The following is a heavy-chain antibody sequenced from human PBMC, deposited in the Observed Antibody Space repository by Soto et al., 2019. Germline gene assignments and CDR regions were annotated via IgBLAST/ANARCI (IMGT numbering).Heavy chain of an antibody. J-gene: IGHJ4*02. CDR1: GYTFTSYY. D-gene: IGHD3-16*01. Sequence: SVKVSCKASGYTFTSYYMHWVRQAPGQGLEWMGGIIPIFGTANYAQKFQGRVTITADESTSTAYMELSSLRSEDTAVYYCAKRFIEQQTTGNVDFWGQGTLVTVS. V-gene: IGHV1-69*13. CDR3: AKRFIEQQTTGNVDF. CDR2: IIPIFGTA.